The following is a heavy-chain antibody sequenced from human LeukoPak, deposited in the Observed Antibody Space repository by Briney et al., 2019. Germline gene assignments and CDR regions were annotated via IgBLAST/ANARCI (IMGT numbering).Heavy chain of an antibody. D-gene: IGHD1-26*01. V-gene: IGHV1-69*13. Sequence: SVTVSCKASGGTFSSYAISWVRQAPGQGLEWMGGIIPIFGTANYAQKFQGRVTITADESTSTAYMELSSLRSEDTAVYYCARSWRSYYGRYWFDPWGQGTLVTVSS. CDR1: GGTFSSYA. J-gene: IGHJ5*02. CDR3: ARSWRSYYGRYWFDP. CDR2: IIPIFGTA.